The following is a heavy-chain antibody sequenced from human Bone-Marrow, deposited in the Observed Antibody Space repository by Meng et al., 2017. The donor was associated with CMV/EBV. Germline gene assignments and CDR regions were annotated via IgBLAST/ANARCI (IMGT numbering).Heavy chain of an antibody. V-gene: IGHV1-18*01. D-gene: IGHD1-26*01. CDR2: IRAYNGNT. CDR3: ARTLVGALGQYFDY. CDR1: GYTFTSYG. J-gene: IGHJ4*02. Sequence: ASVKVSCKASGYTFTSYGISWVRQAPGQGLEWMGWIRAYNGNTNYAQKLQGRVTMTRDTSTSTVYMELSSLRSEDTAVYYCARTLVGALGQYFDYWGQGTLVTVSS.